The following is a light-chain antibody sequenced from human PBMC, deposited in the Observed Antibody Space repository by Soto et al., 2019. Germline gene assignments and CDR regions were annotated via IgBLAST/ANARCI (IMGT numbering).Light chain of an antibody. CDR3: QQSYSTPRT. CDR1: QSISSD. CDR2: AAS. J-gene: IGKJ1*01. V-gene: IGKV1-39*01. Sequence: DIQMTQSPSSLSASVGERVTITCRASQSISSDLNWYQQKPGKAPKVLIYAASTLQSGVPSRFSGSGSRTDFTLTISSLQPEDFGTYYCQQSYSTPRTFGQGTKVEIK.